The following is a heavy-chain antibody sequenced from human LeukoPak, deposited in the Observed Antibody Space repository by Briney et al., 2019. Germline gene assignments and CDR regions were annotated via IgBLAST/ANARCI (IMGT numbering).Heavy chain of an antibody. V-gene: IGHV3-74*01. Sequence: GGSLRLSCAASGFTFNSYWMHWVRQAPGKGLVWVSRINSDGSSTSYADSVKGRFTISRDNAKNTLYLQMNSLRAEDTAVYYCARGDGDYEFDYWGQGTLVTVSS. J-gene: IGHJ4*02. CDR1: GFTFNSYW. CDR2: INSDGSST. CDR3: ARGDGDYEFDY. D-gene: IGHD4-17*01.